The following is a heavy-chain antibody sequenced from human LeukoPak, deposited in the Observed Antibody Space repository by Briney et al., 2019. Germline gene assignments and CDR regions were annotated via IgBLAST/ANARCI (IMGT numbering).Heavy chain of an antibody. V-gene: IGHV5-51*01. J-gene: IGHJ5*02. CDR1: GYNFITYW. Sequence: GESLKISRKGSGYNFITYWIAWVRQMPGKGLEWMGIINPGDSDFRYSPSFQGQVTISADKSISTAYLQWSSLKASDTAMYYCARHVTYTTTSWFDPWGQGTLVTVSS. D-gene: IGHD2-2*02. CDR2: INPGDSDF. CDR3: ARHVTYTTTSWFDP.